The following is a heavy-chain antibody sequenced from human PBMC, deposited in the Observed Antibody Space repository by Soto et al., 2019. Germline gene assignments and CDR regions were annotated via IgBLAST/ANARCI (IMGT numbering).Heavy chain of an antibody. V-gene: IGHV4-59*12. Sequence: SETLSLTCTVSGGFITSDYWTWIRQPPGQGLEWLGYIDSSGSTYYNPSLKSRVTISMHTSKRQFSLKLNSVTAADTAIYYCARDSSSSRFFRWGQGTLVTVSS. CDR2: IDSSGST. J-gene: IGHJ1*01. CDR1: GGFITSDY. CDR3: ARDSSSSRFFR. D-gene: IGHD6-6*01.